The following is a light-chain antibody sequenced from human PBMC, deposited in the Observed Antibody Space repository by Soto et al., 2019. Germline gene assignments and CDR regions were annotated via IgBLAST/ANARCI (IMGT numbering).Light chain of an antibody. V-gene: IGLV6-57*02. J-gene: IGLJ3*02. Sequence: NFMLTQPHSVSESPGRTVTISCTGSSGSIATNYVQWYQQRPGSAPTTVIFENDQRPSGVPARFSGSIDSSSNSASLTISGLKTEDEADYYCQSYDKSNWVFGGGTKVTVL. CDR3: QSYDKSNWV. CDR2: END. CDR1: SGSIATNY.